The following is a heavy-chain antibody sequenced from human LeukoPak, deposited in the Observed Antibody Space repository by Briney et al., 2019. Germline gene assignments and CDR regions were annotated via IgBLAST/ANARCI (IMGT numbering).Heavy chain of an antibody. D-gene: IGHD3-10*01. J-gene: IGHJ4*02. CDR1: GFTFSSYG. Sequence: GGSLRLSCAASGFTFSSYGMHWVRQAPGKGLEWVTFIQYDGSNKYCAEAVKGRFPISRDNSKNTVYLQMNSLRTEDTAVYYCARSLTMVRAYDYWGQGTLVTVSS. CDR3: ARSLTMVRAYDY. CDR2: IQYDGSNK. V-gene: IGHV3-30*02.